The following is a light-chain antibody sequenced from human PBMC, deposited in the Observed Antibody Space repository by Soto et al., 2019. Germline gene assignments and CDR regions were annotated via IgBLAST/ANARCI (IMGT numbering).Light chain of an antibody. J-gene: IGLJ1*01. CDR3: QSYDSTLSARYV. Sequence: QSVLTQPPSVSGAPGQRVSISCTRSSTNIGAGYGVHLYQQRPGTAPKLLIVGNTILPSGVPDRFSTSTSGTSASLAITGLQAEDEGDYYCQSYDSTLSARYVFGTGTKLTVL. CDR1: STNIGAGYG. V-gene: IGLV1-40*01. CDR2: GNT.